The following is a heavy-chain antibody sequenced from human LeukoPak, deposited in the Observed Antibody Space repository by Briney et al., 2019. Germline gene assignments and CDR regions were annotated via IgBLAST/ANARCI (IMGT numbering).Heavy chain of an antibody. J-gene: IGHJ4*02. CDR1: GFTVSNSY. D-gene: IGHD2-21*02. V-gene: IGHV3-53*01. CDR3: TRVFGGDLWEFYFGS. Sequence: GGSLRLSCVASGFTVSNSYMNWVRQTPGKGLEWVAFISGGGITLYADSVEGRFIISRDYSKNTLHLKLNGVTVTDRDVYYCTRVFGGDLWEFYFGSWGRGPQVTVS. CDR2: ISGGGIT.